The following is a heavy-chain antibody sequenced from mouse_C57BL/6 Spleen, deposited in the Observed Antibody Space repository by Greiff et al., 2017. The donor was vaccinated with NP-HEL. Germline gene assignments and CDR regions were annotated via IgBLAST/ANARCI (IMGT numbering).Heavy chain of an antibody. CDR1: GFTFSSYA. Sequence: EVMLVESGGGLVKPGGSLKLSCAASGFTFSSYAMSWVRQTPEKRLEWVATISDGGSYTYYSDNVKGRFTISRDNAKNNLYLQMSHLKSEDTAMYYCARGGFAYWGQGTLVTVSA. V-gene: IGHV5-4*03. CDR2: ISDGGSYT. CDR3: ARGGFAY. D-gene: IGHD1-1*02. J-gene: IGHJ3*01.